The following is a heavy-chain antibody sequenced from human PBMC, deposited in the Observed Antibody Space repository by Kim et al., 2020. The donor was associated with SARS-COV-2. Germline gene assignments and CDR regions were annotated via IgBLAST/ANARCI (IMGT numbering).Heavy chain of an antibody. D-gene: IGHD6-13*01. Sequence: SYADSVKGRFTISRDNAKNTLYLQMNSLRAEDTAVYYSTKLWYASSWVASWGQGTLVTVSS. V-gene: IGHV3-74*01. J-gene: IGHJ4*02. CDR3: TKLWYASSWVAS.